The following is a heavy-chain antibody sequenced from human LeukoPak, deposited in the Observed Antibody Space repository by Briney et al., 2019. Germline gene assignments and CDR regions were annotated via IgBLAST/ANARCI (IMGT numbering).Heavy chain of an antibody. CDR1: GGSISSSSYY. Sequence: SETLSLTCTVSGGSISSSSYYWGWIRQAPGKGLEWIGSIYYSGSTYYNPSLKSRVTISVDTSKDQFSLNLSSVTAAATAVYYCAILDAVADSLDYWGQGTLVTVSS. D-gene: IGHD6-19*01. CDR3: AILDAVADSLDY. V-gene: IGHV4-39*01. J-gene: IGHJ4*02. CDR2: IYYSGST.